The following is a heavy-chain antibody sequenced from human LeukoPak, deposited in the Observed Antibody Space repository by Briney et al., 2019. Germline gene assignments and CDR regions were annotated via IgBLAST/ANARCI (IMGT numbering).Heavy chain of an antibody. CDR3: AKDGSRGWSGYDS. CDR2: ISAYNGNT. Sequence: GASVKVSSKASGYTVTSYGISWVRQTPVQGLERMGWISAYNGNTNYAQKLQGRVTMTTDTSTSTAYMELRSLRSDDTAVYYCAKDGSRGWSGYDSWGLGTQVTVSS. CDR1: GYTVTSYG. J-gene: IGHJ4*02. V-gene: IGHV1-18*01. D-gene: IGHD6-19*01.